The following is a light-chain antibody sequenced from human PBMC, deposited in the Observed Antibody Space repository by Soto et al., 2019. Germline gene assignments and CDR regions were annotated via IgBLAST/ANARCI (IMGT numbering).Light chain of an antibody. V-gene: IGKV3-20*01. CDR1: QSVSSSY. CDR2: GAS. J-gene: IGKJ1*01. CDR3: QQYGSSPWT. Sequence: EIVLTQSPGTLSLSPGERATLSCRASQSVSSSYLAWYQQKPGQAPRLLMYGASSRATGIPDRFSGSGSGTDFTLTSSRLEPEDFDVYYFQQYGSSPWTFGQGTKVEIK.